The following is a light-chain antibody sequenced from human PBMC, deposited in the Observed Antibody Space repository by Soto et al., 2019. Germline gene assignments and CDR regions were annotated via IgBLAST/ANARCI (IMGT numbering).Light chain of an antibody. CDR3: PQYNNWPPGT. V-gene: IGKV3-15*01. Sequence: EIVMTQSPATLSVSPGERATLSCRASQSVSSNLAWYQQKPGQAPRLLIYGASTRATGIPARFSGSGSGTEFTLTISSLQSEDFAVYSSPQYNNWPPGTFGQGT. CDR1: QSVSSN. CDR2: GAS. J-gene: IGKJ1*01.